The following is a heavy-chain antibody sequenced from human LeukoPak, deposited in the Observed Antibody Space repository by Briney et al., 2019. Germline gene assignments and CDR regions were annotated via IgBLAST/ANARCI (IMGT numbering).Heavy chain of an antibody. CDR2: IYSSGTI. D-gene: IGHD5-18*01. CDR3: TRDNTAWYYFDY. Sequence: SETLSLTCTVSGGSINNYYWSWIRQPAGKGLEWIGRIYSSGTITYNPSLKSRVTMSVYTSKNQFSLRLISVTAADTAVYYCTRDNTAWYYFDYWGQGTLVTVSS. J-gene: IGHJ4*02. CDR1: GGSINNYY. V-gene: IGHV4-4*07.